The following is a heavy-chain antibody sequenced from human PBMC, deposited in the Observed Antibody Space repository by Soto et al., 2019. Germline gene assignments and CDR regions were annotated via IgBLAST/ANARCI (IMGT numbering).Heavy chain of an antibody. D-gene: IGHD6-13*01. CDR2: INPNSGGT. Sequence: GASVKVSCKASGYTFTCYYMHWVRQAPGQGLEWMGWINPNSGGTNYAQKFQGWVTMTRDTSISTAYMELSRLRSDDTAVYYCARGLYSSTRVYGMDVWGQGTTVTVSS. CDR3: ARGLYSSTRVYGMDV. J-gene: IGHJ6*02. CDR1: GYTFTCYY. V-gene: IGHV1-2*04.